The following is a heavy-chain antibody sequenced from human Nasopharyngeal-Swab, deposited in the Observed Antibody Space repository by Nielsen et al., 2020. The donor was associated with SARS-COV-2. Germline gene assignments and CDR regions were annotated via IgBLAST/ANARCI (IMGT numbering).Heavy chain of an antibody. CDR1: GFTFSSYG. CDR3: AKENDRQLGSIDY. J-gene: IGHJ4*02. CDR2: ISYDGSNK. V-gene: IGHV3-30*18. D-gene: IGHD6-13*01. Sequence: GESLKISCAASGFTFSSYGMHWVRQAPGKGLEWVAVISYDGSNKYYADSVKGRFTISRDNSKNTLYLQMNSLRAEDTAVYYCAKENDRQLGSIDYWGQGTLVTVSS.